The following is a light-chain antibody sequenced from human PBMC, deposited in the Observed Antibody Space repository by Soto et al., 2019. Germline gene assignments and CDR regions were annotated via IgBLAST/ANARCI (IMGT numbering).Light chain of an antibody. Sequence: EIVLTQSPGTLSLSPGERATLSCKASQSVSSTYLAWYQQKPGQAPRLLIYGASSRAAGIPDRFSGSGSGTDFTITISRLEPEDFAVYYCHQYDRSPGTFGQGTHLVIK. CDR1: QSVSSTY. J-gene: IGKJ2*01. CDR3: HQYDRSPGT. V-gene: IGKV3-20*01. CDR2: GAS.